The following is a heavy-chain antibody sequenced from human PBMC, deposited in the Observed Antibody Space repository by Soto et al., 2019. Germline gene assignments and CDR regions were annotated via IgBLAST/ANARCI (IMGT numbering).Heavy chain of an antibody. Sequence: PSETLSLTCAVSGGSISSSNWWSWVRQPPGKGLEWIGEIYHSGSTNYNPSLKSRVTISVDKSKNQFPLKLSSVTAADTAVYYCAREGQYSSGWQYYYYYYGMDVWGQGTTVTVSS. CDR2: IYHSGST. J-gene: IGHJ6*02. V-gene: IGHV4-4*02. D-gene: IGHD6-19*01. CDR1: GGSISSSNW. CDR3: AREGQYSSGWQYYYYYYGMDV.